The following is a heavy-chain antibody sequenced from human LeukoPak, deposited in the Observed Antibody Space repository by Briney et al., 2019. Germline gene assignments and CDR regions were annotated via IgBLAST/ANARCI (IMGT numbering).Heavy chain of an antibody. CDR1: GGSISSSSYY. D-gene: IGHD1-26*01. CDR3: ARVVGATPDV. J-gene: IGHJ6*04. V-gene: IGHV4-39*01. CDR2: IYYSGST. Sequence: SETLSLTCTVSGGSISSSSYYWGWIRQPPGKGLEWIGSIYYSGSTYYNPSLKSRVTISVDTSKNQFSLKLSSVTAADTAVYYCARVVGATPDVWGKGTTATVSS.